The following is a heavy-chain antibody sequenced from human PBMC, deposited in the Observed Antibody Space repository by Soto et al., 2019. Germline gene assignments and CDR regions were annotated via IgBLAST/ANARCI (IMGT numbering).Heavy chain of an antibody. Sequence: SETLSLTCTVSGGSISSGDYYWSWIRQPPGKGLEWIGYIYYSGSTYYNPSLKSRVTISVDTSKNQFSLKLSSVTAADTAVYYCAREVIVGPQYCSGGSCYSFNYFDYWGQGTLVTVSS. J-gene: IGHJ4*02. D-gene: IGHD2-15*01. CDR3: AREVIVGPQYCSGGSCYSFNYFDY. CDR2: IYYSGST. CDR1: GGSISSGDYY. V-gene: IGHV4-30-4*01.